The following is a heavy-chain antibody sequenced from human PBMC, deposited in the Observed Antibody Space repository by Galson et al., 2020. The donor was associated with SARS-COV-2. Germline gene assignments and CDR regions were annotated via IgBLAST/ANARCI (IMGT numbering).Heavy chain of an antibody. CDR3: ARVYYYDSSGPMGAFDI. J-gene: IGHJ3*02. Sequence: GESLKISCKASGYTFTGYYMHWVRQAPGQGLEWMGWINPNSGGTNYAQKFQGRVTMTRDTSISTAYMELSRLRSDDTAVYYCARVYYYDSSGPMGAFDIWGQGTMVTVSS. CDR1: GYTFTGYY. V-gene: IGHV1-2*02. CDR2: INPNSGGT. D-gene: IGHD3-22*01.